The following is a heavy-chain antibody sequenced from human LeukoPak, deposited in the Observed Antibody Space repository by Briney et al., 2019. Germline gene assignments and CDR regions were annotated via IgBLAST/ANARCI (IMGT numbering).Heavy chain of an antibody. J-gene: IGHJ4*02. V-gene: IGHV1-2*02. CDR2: INPNSGGT. CDR1: RYTFTGYY. CDR3: ARVHCSGGSCYSDY. Sequence: ASVKVSCKASRYTFTGYYMHWVRQAPGQGLEWMGWINPNSGGTNYAQKFQGRVTMTRDTSISTAYMELSRLGSDDTAVYYCARVHCSGGSCYSDYWGQGTLVTVSS. D-gene: IGHD2-15*01.